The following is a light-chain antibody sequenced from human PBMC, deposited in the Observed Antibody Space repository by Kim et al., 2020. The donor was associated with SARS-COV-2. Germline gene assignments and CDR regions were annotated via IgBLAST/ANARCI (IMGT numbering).Light chain of an antibody. V-gene: IGKV1-39*01. CDR1: QDITTF. CDR2: DAS. CDR3: QQTHTTPDT. J-gene: IGKJ2*01. Sequence: DIQMTQSPSSLSASVGDSVAIACRASQDITTFLSLYQQTPGKAPKLLIYDASSVQSGVPPRFSGSGSGTDFTLTISDLQPDDFVTYYCQQTHTTPDTFGQGTKLEI.